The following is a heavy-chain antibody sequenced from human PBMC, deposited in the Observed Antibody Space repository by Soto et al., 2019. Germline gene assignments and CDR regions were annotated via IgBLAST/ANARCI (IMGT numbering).Heavy chain of an antibody. D-gene: IGHD3-16*01. Sequence: QVQLVESGGGLVKPGGSLRLSCAASGIVFSDYMSWVRQAPGKGLEWLSYISGSGRTIYSADSVKGRFTISRDNATNSLSLQMNNVRTEDTAVYYCARLPFPWGWFDPWGQGTRVTVSS. CDR1: GIVFSDY. V-gene: IGHV3-11*01. J-gene: IGHJ5*02. CDR3: ARLPFPWGWFDP. CDR2: ISGSGRTI.